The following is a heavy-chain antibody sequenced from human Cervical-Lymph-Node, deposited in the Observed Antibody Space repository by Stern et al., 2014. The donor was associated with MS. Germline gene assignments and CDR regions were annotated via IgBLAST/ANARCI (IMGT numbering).Heavy chain of an antibody. CDR1: GG. CDR3: ARGSGDNWFGP. CDR2: VVPFVGTS. Sequence: VPLVESGAEVKKPGSSVKVSCKSSGGISWVRQAPGQGPEWMGGVVPFVGTSNYAQKFQGRVTITADTSTNTTYLHLSRLTSADTAVYYCARGSGDNWFGPWGQGTLVTVSS. D-gene: IGHD3-10*01. J-gene: IGHJ5*02. V-gene: IGHV1-69*06.